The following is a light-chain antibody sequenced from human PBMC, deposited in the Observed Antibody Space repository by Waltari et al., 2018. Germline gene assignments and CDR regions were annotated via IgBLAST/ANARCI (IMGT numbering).Light chain of an antibody. J-gene: IGLJ1*01. CDR1: NSDIGTTI. V-gene: IGLV1-44*01. Sequence: QSVLAQPPSVSGTPGQRVTITCSGSNSDIGTTIVTWSQHLPGTAPTLLSVKKHQRAAGVPDRVSADKSGTSASLAINGLQSEDEADYYCAAWDDRLDIFRFGSGTKVTVL. CDR3: AAWDDRLDIFR. CDR2: KKH.